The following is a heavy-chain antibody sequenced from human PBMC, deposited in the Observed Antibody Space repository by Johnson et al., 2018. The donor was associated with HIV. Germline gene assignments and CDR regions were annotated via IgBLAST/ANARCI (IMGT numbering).Heavy chain of an antibody. J-gene: IGHJ3*02. CDR3: VTLSSTSREDAFDI. CDR2: ISSSGSTK. D-gene: IGHD2-2*01. CDR1: GFTVSTSY. Sequence: VQLVESGGGLVKPGGSLRLSCAVSGFTVSTSYMTWVRQAPGKGLEWVSYISSSGSTKSYADSVKGRFTISRDNAKKSLYLQMNSLRAEDTAVYYCVTLSSTSREDAFDIWGQGTMVTVSS. V-gene: IGHV3-11*04.